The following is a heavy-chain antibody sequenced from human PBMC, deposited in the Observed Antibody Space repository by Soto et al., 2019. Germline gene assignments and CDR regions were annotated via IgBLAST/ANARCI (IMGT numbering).Heavy chain of an antibody. CDR3: ARDQVGGSGWYVLPYYYYGIDV. J-gene: IGHJ6*02. Sequence: SETLSLSCTVSGGSISSCYWRWIRQPPGQGLEWIGYIYYSGSTNYNPSLKSRVTISVDTSKNQFSLKLSCVTAADTAVYYCARDQVGGSGWYVLPYYYYGIDVWGQGTTVT. CDR2: IYYSGST. CDR1: GGSISSCY. D-gene: IGHD6-19*01. V-gene: IGHV4-4*08.